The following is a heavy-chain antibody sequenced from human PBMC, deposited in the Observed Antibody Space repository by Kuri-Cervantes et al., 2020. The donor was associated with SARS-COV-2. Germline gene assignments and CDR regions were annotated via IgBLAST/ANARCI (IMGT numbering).Heavy chain of an antibody. CDR3: ARERGANYDFWSGYSYYYYYYMDV. CDR2: INPSGGST. V-gene: IGHV1-46*01. J-gene: IGHJ6*03. Sequence: ASVKVSCKASGYTFTGYYMHWVRQAPGQGLEWMGIINPSGGSTSYAQKFQGRVTMTRDTSTSTVYMELSSLRSEDTAVHYCARERGANYDFWSGYSYYYYYYMDVWGKGTTVTVSS. CDR1: GYTFTGYY. D-gene: IGHD3-3*01.